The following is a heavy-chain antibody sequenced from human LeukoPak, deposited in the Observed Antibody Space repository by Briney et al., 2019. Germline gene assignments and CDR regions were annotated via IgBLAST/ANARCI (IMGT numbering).Heavy chain of an antibody. CDR3: ARQEMATIPDFDY. CDR1: GYSFTNYW. D-gene: IGHD5-24*01. V-gene: IGHV5-51*01. Sequence: GESLKISCKASGYSFTNYWIAWVRQMPGKGLEWMGIFYPSDSDTIFSPSIQGQVTISADKSISTAYLQWSSLKASDTAIYYCARQEMATIPDFDYWGQGTLVTVSS. CDR2: FYPSDSDT. J-gene: IGHJ4*02.